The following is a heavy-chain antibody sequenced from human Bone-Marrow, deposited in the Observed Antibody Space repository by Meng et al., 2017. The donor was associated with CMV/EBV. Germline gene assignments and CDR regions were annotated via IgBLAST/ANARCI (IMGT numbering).Heavy chain of an antibody. CDR2: IYYSGST. Sequence: GSLRLSCTVSGGSISSYYWSWIRQPPGKGLEWIGYIYYSGSTNYNPSLKSRVTISVDTSKNQFSLKLSSVTAADTAVYYCARVGHGQQLVIDYWGQGNLVNVDS. J-gene: IGHJ4*02. V-gene: IGHV4-59*01. D-gene: IGHD6-13*01. CDR3: ARVGHGQQLVIDY. CDR1: GGSISSYY.